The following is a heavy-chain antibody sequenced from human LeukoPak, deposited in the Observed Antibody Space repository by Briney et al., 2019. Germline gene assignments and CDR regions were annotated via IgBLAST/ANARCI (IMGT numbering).Heavy chain of an antibody. J-gene: IGHJ6*04. V-gene: IGHV3-48*03. CDR1: GFTFSSYE. Sequence: GWSLRLSCAASGFTFSSYEMNWVRQAPGKGLEWVSYISSSGSTIYYADSVKGRFTISRDNAKNSLYLQMNSLRAEDTAVYDCAELGITMIGGVWGKGTTVTISS. CDR2: ISSSGSTI. CDR3: AELGITMIGGV. D-gene: IGHD3-10*02.